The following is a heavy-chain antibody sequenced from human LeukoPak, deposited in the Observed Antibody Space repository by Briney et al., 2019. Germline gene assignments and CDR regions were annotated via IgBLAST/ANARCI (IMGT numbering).Heavy chain of an antibody. V-gene: IGHV1-46*01. Sequence: ASVKVSCKASGYTFTSYYMHWVRQAPGQGLEWMGIINPSGGSTSYAQKFQGIVTMTRDTSTSTVYMELSSLRSEDTAVYYCARDRQRNYYDSSGPLRTFDIWGKGTMVTVSS. CDR1: GYTFTSYY. D-gene: IGHD3-22*01. CDR3: ARDRQRNYYDSSGPLRTFDI. J-gene: IGHJ3*02. CDR2: INPSGGST.